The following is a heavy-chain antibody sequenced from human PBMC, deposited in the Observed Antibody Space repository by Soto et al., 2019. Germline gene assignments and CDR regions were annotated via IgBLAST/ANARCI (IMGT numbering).Heavy chain of an antibody. CDR3: ARDRIAARDYYYYGMDV. Sequence: GASVKVSCKASGGTFSSYAISWVRQAPGQGLEWMGGIIPIFGTANYAQKFQGRVTITADESTSTAYMELSSLRSEDTAVYYCARDRIAARDYYYYGMDVWGQGTTVTVS. V-gene: IGHV1-69*13. CDR1: GGTFSSYA. J-gene: IGHJ6*02. CDR2: IIPIFGTA. D-gene: IGHD6-6*01.